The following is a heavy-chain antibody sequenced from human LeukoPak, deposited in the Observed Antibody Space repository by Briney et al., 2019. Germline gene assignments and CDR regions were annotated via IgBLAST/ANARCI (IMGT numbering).Heavy chain of an antibody. Sequence: GGSLRLSCAASGFTFDDYGMSWVRQAPGKGLEWVSGINWYGGSTGYADSVKGRFTISRDNAKNSLYLQMNSLRAEDTALYYCARDLKLDHYYGSGSYYNAPTGYYGMDVWGQGTTVTVSS. V-gene: IGHV3-20*04. D-gene: IGHD3-10*01. CDR3: ARDLKLDHYYGSGSYYNAPTGYYGMDV. J-gene: IGHJ6*02. CDR1: GFTFDDYG. CDR2: INWYGGST.